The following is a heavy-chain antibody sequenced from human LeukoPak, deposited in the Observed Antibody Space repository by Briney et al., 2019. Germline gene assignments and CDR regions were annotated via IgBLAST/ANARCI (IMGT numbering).Heavy chain of an antibody. V-gene: IGHV1-18*01. D-gene: IGHD3-3*01. J-gene: IGHJ4*02. CDR1: GYTFTSYG. CDR2: ISAYNGNT. Sequence: ASVKVSCKASGYTFTSYGISWVRQAPGQRLEWMGWISAYNGNTNYAQKLQGRVTMTTDTSTSTAYMELRSLRSDDTAVYYCARDHYDFWSGPGDPSNDRYKFDYWGQGTLVTVSS. CDR3: ARDHYDFWSGPGDPSNDRYKFDY.